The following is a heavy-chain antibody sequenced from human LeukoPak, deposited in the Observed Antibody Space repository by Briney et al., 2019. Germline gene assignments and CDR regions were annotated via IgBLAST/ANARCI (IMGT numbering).Heavy chain of an antibody. Sequence: PGGSLRLSCAASGFTFSSYSMNWVRQAPGKGLEWVSSISSSSSYIYYADSVKGRFTISRDNAKNSLYLQMNSLRAEDTAVYYCARASTVTTFMTRFDPWGQGTLVTVSS. CDR1: GFTFSSYS. CDR2: ISSSSSYI. J-gene: IGHJ5*02. D-gene: IGHD4-17*01. V-gene: IGHV3-21*01. CDR3: ARASTVTTFMTRFDP.